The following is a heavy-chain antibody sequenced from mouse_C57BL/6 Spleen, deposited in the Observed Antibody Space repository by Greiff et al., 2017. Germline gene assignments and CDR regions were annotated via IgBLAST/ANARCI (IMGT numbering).Heavy chain of an antibody. CDR1: GYTFTSYW. J-gene: IGHJ2*01. D-gene: IGHD2-1*01. CDR3: ARYHYGNPEGFDY. V-gene: IGHV1-64*01. Sequence: QVQLQQSGAELVKPGASVKLSCKASGYTFTSYWMHWVKQRPGQGLEWIGMIHPNSGSTNYNEKFKSKATLTVDKSSSTAYMQLSSLTSEASAVYYCARYHYGNPEGFDYWGQGTTLTVSS. CDR2: IHPNSGST.